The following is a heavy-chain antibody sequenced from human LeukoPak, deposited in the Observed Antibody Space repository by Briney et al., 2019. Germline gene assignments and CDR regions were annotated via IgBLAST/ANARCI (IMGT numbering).Heavy chain of an antibody. CDR3: AKGGVVAAAGTDY. CDR1: GFTFSSYG. J-gene: IGHJ4*02. D-gene: IGHD6-13*01. Sequence: GGSLRLSCAASGFTFSSYGMHWVRQAPGKGLEWVAFIRYDGNNKYYADSVKGRFTISRDNSKNTLYLQMNSLRAEDTAVYYCAKGGVVAAAGTDYWGQGTLVTVSS. V-gene: IGHV3-30*02. CDR2: IRYDGNNK.